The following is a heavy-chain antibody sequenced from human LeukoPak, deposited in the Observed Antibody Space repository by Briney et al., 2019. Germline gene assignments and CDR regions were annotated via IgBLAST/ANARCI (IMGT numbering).Heavy chain of an antibody. CDR1: GGSISSSSYY. V-gene: IGHV4-39*07. Sequence: SETLSLTCTVSGGSISSSSYYWGWIRQPPGKGLEWIGSIYYSGSTYYNPSLKSRVTISVDTSKNQFSLNLSSVTAADTAVYYCARMTTVVTVDYWGQGTLVTVSS. CDR2: IYYSGST. CDR3: ARMTTVVTVDY. J-gene: IGHJ4*02. D-gene: IGHD4-23*01.